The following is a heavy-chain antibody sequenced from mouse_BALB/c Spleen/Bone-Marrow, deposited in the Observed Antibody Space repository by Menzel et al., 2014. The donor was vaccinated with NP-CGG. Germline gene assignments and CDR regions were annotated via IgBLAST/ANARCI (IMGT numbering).Heavy chain of an antibody. CDR1: GFTFSSYG. Sequence: EVQRVVSAGGLAQPGGSLKLSWAASGFTFSSYGMSWVRQTPDKRLELVATINSNGGSTYYPDSVKGRFTISRDNAKNTLYLQMSSLKSEDTAMYYCARVWYFDYWGQGTSLTVSS. J-gene: IGHJ2*03. V-gene: IGHV5-6-3*01. CDR2: INSNGGST. CDR3: ARVWYFDY.